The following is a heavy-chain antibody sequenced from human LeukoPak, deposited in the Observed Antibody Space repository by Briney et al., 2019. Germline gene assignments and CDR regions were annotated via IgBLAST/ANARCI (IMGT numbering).Heavy chain of an antibody. J-gene: IGHJ6*02. Sequence: KASETLSLTCAVYGGSFSGYYWSWIRQPPGKGLEWIGEINHSGSTNYNPSLKSRVTISVDTSKNQFSLKLSSVTAADTAVYYCARRGAEEMATTRLHYYYGMDVWGQGTTVTVSS. CDR3: ARRGAEEMATTRLHYYYGMDV. CDR1: GGSFSGYY. CDR2: INHSGST. D-gene: IGHD1-1*01. V-gene: IGHV4-34*01.